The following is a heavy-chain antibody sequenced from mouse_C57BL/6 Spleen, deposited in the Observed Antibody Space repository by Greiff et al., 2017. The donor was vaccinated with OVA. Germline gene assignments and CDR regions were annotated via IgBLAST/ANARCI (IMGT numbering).Heavy chain of an antibody. V-gene: IGHV1-15*01. Sequence: VQLVESGAELVRPGASVTLSCKASGYTFTDYEMHWVKQTPVHGLEWIGAIDPETGGTAYNQKFKGKAILTADKSSSTAYMELRSLTSEDSAVYYCTRPVLYGSSPYWYFDVWGTGTTVTVSS. CDR3: TRPVLYGSSPYWYFDV. CDR1: GYTFTDYE. D-gene: IGHD1-1*01. CDR2: IDPETGGT. J-gene: IGHJ1*03.